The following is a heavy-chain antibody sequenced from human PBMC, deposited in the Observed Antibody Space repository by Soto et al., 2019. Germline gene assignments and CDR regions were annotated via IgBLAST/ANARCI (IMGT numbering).Heavy chain of an antibody. CDR3: ARDREYYYDSSGNYYYHYGMDV. D-gene: IGHD3-22*01. J-gene: IGHJ6*02. CDR1: GGSISSYY. Sequence: PSETLSLTCTVSGGSISSYYWSWIRQPPWKGLEWIGYIYYSGSTNYNPSLKSRVTISVDTSKNQFSLKLSSVTAADTAVYYCARDREYYYDSSGNYYYHYGMDVWGQGTTVTVSS. V-gene: IGHV4-59*01. CDR2: IYYSGST.